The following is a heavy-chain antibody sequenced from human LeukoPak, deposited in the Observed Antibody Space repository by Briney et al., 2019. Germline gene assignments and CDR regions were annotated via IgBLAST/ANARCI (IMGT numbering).Heavy chain of an antibody. CDR3: ARQRADYYYYYVDV. Sequence: SETLSLTCTVSGGSINTANYYWGWLRQPPGKGLEWIGSIYYSETTYDNPSLKSRVTISIGTSKNQFSLRLSSVTASDTAVYYCARQRADYYYYYVDVWGEGTTVAVS. V-gene: IGHV4-39*01. J-gene: IGHJ6*03. CDR2: IYYSETT. CDR1: GGSINTANYY.